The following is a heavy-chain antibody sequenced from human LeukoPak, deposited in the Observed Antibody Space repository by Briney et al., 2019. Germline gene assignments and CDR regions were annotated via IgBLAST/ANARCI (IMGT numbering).Heavy chain of an antibody. CDR3: ARVGDDSRYSSSSDY. J-gene: IGHJ4*02. D-gene: IGHD6-6*01. V-gene: IGHV1-18*01. CDR1: GYTFTGYG. Sequence: ASVKVSCKASGYTFTGYGISWVRQAPGQGLEWMGWISAYNGNTNYAQKLQGRVTMTTDTSTSTAYMELRSLRSDDTAVYYCARVGDDSRYSSSSDYWGQGTLVTVSS. CDR2: ISAYNGNT.